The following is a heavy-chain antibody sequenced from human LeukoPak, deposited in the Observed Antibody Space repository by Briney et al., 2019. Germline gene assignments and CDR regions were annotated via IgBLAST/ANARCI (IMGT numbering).Heavy chain of an antibody. CDR3: AKDSRNSSSWYWDNWFDP. CDR2: ISVSGGNT. V-gene: IGHV3-23*01. Sequence: GGSLRLSCAASGFTFSSYDMSWVRQAPGKGLEWVSVISVSGGNTYYADSVKGRFTISRDNSKNTLYLQMNSLRAEDTAVYYCAKDSRNSSSWYWDNWFDPWGQGTLVTVSS. D-gene: IGHD6-13*01. CDR1: GFTFSSYD. J-gene: IGHJ5*02.